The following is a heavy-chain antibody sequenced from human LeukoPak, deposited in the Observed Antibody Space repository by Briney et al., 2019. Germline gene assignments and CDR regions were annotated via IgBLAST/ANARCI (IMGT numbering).Heavy chain of an antibody. V-gene: IGHV4-39*07. D-gene: IGHD2-8*02. J-gene: IGHJ5*02. CDR2: IYYSGST. CDR1: GGSISSSSYY. Sequence: PSETLSLTCTVSGGSISSSSYYWGWIRQPPGKGLEWIGSIYYSGSTYYNPSLKSRVTISVDTSKNQFSLQLSSVTAADTAVYYCARDGGVAPHNWFDPWGQGTLVTVSS. CDR3: ARDGGVAPHNWFDP.